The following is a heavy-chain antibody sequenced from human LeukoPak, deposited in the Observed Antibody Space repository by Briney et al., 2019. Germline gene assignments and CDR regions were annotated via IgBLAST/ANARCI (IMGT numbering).Heavy chain of an antibody. CDR1: GGSISSYY. V-gene: IGHV4-59*01. Sequence: SETLSLTCTVSGGSISSYYWSWIRQPPGKGLEWIGYICYSGSTNYNPSLKSRVTISVDTSKNQFSLKLSSVTAADTAVYYCARYDVVEGYYFDYWGQGTLVTVSS. CDR2: ICYSGST. D-gene: IGHD2-21*01. CDR3: ARYDVVEGYYFDY. J-gene: IGHJ4*02.